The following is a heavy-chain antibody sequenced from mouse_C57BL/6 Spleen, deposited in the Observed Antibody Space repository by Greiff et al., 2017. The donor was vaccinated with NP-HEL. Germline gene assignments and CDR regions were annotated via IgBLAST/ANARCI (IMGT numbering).Heavy chain of an antibody. D-gene: IGHD1-1*01. CDR3: ALIYYYGSSHFDV. CDR2: IYPSDSET. Sequence: VQLQQPGAELVRPGSSVKLSCKASGYTFTSYWMDWVKQRPGQGLEWIGNIYPSDSETHYNQKFKDKATLTVDKSSSTAYMQLSSLTSEDSAVYYCALIYYYGSSHFDVWGTGTTVTVSS. CDR1: GYTFTSYW. J-gene: IGHJ1*03. V-gene: IGHV1-61*01.